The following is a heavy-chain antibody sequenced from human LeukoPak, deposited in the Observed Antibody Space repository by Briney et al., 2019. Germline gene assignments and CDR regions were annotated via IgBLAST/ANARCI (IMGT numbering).Heavy chain of an antibody. V-gene: IGHV1-2*06. D-gene: IGHD2-2*01. CDR1: GYTFTGYY. J-gene: IGHJ5*02. CDR2: INPNSGGT. CDR3: ARMASRRGNQLLSPSFDP. Sequence: ASVTVSCKASGYTFTGYYMHWVRQAPGQGLEWMGRINPNSGGTNYAQKFQGRVTMTRDTSISTAYMELSRLRSDDTAVYYCARMASRRGNQLLSPSFDPWGQGTLVTVSS.